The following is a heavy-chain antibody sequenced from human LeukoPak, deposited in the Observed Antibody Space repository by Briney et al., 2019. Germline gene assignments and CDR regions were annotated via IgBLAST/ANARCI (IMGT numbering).Heavy chain of an antibody. CDR2: IYYSGST. D-gene: IGHD6-13*01. V-gene: IGHV4-59*01. CDR3: ARSRGIAAAGPNSALGY. CDR1: GGSISSYY. Sequence: PSETLSLTCTVSGGSISSYYWSWIRQPPGKGLEWIGYIYYSGSTNYNPSLKSRVTISVDTSKNQFSLKLSSVTAADTAVYYCARSRGIAAAGPNSALGYWGQGTLVTVSS. J-gene: IGHJ4*02.